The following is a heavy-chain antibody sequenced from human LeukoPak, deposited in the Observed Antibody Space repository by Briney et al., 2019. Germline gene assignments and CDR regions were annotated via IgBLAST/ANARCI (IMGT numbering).Heavy chain of an antibody. J-gene: IGHJ4*02. CDR2: IYSGGST. CDR1: GFTVSSNY. Sequence: PGGSLRLSCAASGFTVSSNYMSWVRQAPGKGLEWVSVIYSGGSTYYADSVKGRFTISRDNSKNTLYLQMNSLRAEDTAVYYCARDLLPGQYYFDYWGQGTLVTVSS. V-gene: IGHV3-66*02. D-gene: IGHD2-15*01. CDR3: ARDLLPGQYYFDY.